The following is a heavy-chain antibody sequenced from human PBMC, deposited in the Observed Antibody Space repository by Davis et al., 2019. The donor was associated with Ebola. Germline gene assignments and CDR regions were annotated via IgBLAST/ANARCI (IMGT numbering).Heavy chain of an antibody. V-gene: IGHV3-7*01. CDR3: ARPLFYYDSSGYPDY. D-gene: IGHD3-22*01. CDR1: GFTFSRYR. CDR2: IKQDGSEK. J-gene: IGHJ4*02. Sequence: GGSLRLSCAASGFTFSRYRMSCVRQAPGKGLEWVANIKQDGSEKYYVDSVKGRFTISRDNAKNSLYLQMNSLRAEDTAVYYCARPLFYYDSSGYPDYWGQGTLVTVSS.